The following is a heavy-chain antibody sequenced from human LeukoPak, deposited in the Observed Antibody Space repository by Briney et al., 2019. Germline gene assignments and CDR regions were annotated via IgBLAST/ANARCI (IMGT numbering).Heavy chain of an antibody. J-gene: IGHJ3*02. Sequence: ASVKVSCKASGYTFTSYGISWVRQAPGQGLEWMGWISAYNGNTNYAQKLQGRVTMTTVTSTSTAYMELRSLRPDDTAVYYCARVCGYYYDSSGCPADAFHIWAQGTMVTVSS. CDR3: ARVCGYYYDSSGCPADAFHI. D-gene: IGHD3-22*01. V-gene: IGHV1-18*01. CDR2: ISAYNGNT. CDR1: GYTFTSYG.